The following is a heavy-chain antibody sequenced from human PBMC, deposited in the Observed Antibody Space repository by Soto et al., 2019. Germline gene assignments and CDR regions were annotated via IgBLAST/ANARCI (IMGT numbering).Heavy chain of an antibody. CDR1: GGSISGYY. CDR3: ARGWLVLEY. D-gene: IGHD6-19*01. Sequence: SETLSLTCTVSGGSISGYYWSWIRQSPGKGLEWIGYIYYTGSTNYSPSLKSRVTISRDTSKNQSSLKMTSVTAADTALYYCARGWLVLEYWGQGTLVTVSS. CDR2: IYYTGST. V-gene: IGHV4-59*01. J-gene: IGHJ4*02.